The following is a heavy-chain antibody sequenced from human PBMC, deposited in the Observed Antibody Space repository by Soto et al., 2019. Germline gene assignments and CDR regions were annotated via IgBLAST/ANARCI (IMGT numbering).Heavy chain of an antibody. V-gene: IGHV3-48*01. J-gene: IGHJ6*03. Sequence: GGSLRLSCAASGFTFSSYSMNWVRQAPGKGLEWVSYISSSSSTINYADSVKGRFTISRDNAKNSLYLQMNSLRAEDTAVYYCGGAYYYYYYMDVWGKGTTVTVSS. CDR1: GFTFSSYS. D-gene: IGHD1-26*01. CDR3: GGAYYYYYYMDV. CDR2: ISSSSSTI.